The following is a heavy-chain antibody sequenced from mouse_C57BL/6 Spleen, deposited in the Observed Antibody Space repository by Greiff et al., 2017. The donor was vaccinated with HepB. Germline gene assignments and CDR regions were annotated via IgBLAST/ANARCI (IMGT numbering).Heavy chain of an antibody. Sequence: QVQLKQSGPGLVQPSQSLSITCTVSGFSLTSYGVHWVRQSPGKGLEWLGVIWSGGSTDYNAAFISRLSISKDNSKSQVFFKINSLQADDTAIYYCASKGAYDGNYDFDYWGQGTTLTVSS. V-gene: IGHV2-2*01. CDR3: ASKGAYDGNYDFDY. J-gene: IGHJ2*01. D-gene: IGHD2-3*01. CDR1: GFSLTSYG. CDR2: IWSGGST.